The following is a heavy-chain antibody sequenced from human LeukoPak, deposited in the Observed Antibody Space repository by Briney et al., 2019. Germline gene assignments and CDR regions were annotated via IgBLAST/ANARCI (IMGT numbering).Heavy chain of an antibody. CDR1: GFTFTSYT. D-gene: IGHD3-3*01. J-gene: IGHJ3*02. V-gene: IGHV3-23*01. Sequence: PGGSLRLSCAASGFTFTSYTMTWVRQAPGQGLEWVSTISGSGGTTYYADSVKGRFTISRDNSKNTLYLQMNILRAEDTALYYCAKERHYDVWNGYYRHDAFDIWGQGTMVTVSS. CDR3: AKERHYDVWNGYYRHDAFDI. CDR2: ISGSGGTT.